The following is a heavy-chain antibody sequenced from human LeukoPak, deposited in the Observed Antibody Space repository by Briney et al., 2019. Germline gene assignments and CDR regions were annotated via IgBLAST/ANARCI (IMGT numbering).Heavy chain of an antibody. D-gene: IGHD3-9*01. J-gene: IGHJ4*02. CDR1: GFIFSNYA. V-gene: IGHV3-23*01. CDR3: AKWGDYDVLTGYYVSDF. CDR2: ISGRSGST. Sequence: GGSLRLSCAASGFIFSNYAMYWVRQAPGKGLECVSAISGRSGSTYYADSVKGRFTISRDSSKNTLYLQMNSLRADDTAVYYCAKWGDYDVLTGYYVSDFWGQGTLVTVSS.